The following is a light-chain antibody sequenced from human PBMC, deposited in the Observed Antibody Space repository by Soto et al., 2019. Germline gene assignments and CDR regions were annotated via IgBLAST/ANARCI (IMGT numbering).Light chain of an antibody. CDR3: QSYDSSLSAYV. V-gene: IGLV1-40*01. Sequence: QSVLTQPPSVSGAQRHRVTISCTGRSSNIGAGFDVHWYQQLPGTAPKLLVYGNSNRPSGVPDRFSGSKSGTSASLAVTGLQAEDEADYYCQSYDSSLSAYVFGTGTKVTVL. CDR1: SSNIGAGFD. CDR2: GNS. J-gene: IGLJ1*01.